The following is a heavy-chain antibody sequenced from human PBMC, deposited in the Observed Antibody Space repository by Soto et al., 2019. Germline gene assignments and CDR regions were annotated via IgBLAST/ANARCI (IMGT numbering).Heavy chain of an antibody. CDR1: GFIFRSYW. D-gene: IGHD1-26*01. CDR3: ARDPSPWDFGMDV. J-gene: IGHJ6*02. V-gene: IGHV3-7*03. Sequence: PGGSLRLSCTASGFIFRSYWMNWVRQAPGKGLEWVANIKRDGSETYYLDSVKGRFTISRDNAKNSLYLQMNSLRAEDTALYYCARDPSPWDFGMDVWGQGTTVTVSS. CDR2: IKRDGSET.